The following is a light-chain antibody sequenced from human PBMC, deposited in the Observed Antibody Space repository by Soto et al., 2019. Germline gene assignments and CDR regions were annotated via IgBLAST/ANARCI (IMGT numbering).Light chain of an antibody. V-gene: IGLV1-40*01. CDR3: QSYDSSLRGV. CDR1: SSNIGAGYD. Sequence: QSVLTQPPSVSGAPGQRVTISCTGSSSNIGAGYDVYWFQQFPGTAPKLLIYGNSNRPSGVPDRFSGSKSGTSASLAITGLQAEDEADYYSQSYDSSLRGVFGGGTKLTVL. J-gene: IGLJ2*01. CDR2: GNS.